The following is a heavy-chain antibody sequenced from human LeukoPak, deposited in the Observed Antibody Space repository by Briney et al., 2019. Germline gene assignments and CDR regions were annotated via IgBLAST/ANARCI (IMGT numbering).Heavy chain of an antibody. D-gene: IGHD3-10*01. CDR1: GFTFTEYA. Sequence: GGSLRLSCAASGFTFTEYAMHWVRQAPGKGLEWVALISYDGSRTDYADSVKGRFTISRDNSRNTLYLQLNGLGPEDAAVCYCARDSTYYYASGSSGPHYFDYWGQGALVTVSS. CDR3: ARDSTYYYASGSSGPHYFDY. V-gene: IGHV3-30*01. CDR2: ISYDGSRT. J-gene: IGHJ4*02.